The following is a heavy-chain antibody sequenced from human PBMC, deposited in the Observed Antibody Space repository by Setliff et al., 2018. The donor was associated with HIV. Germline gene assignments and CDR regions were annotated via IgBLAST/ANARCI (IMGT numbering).Heavy chain of an antibody. CDR3: SRSGVPPYYYYGMDV. J-gene: IGHJ6*02. CDR2: INSYNGNT. V-gene: IGHV1-18*04. D-gene: IGHD3-10*01. Sequence: ASVKVSCKASGYTFTKYGVNWVRQAPGQGLEWMGWINSYNGNTKFAQKFQGRVTMTTDTSTTTAFMELRSLKADDTGIYYCSRSGVPPYYYYGMDVWGQGTTVTV. CDR1: GYTFTKYG.